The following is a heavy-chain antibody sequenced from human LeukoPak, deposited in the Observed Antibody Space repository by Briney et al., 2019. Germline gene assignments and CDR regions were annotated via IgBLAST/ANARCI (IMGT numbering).Heavy chain of an antibody. Sequence: PGGSLRLSCEASGYTFSDYDMHWVRQAPGKGREWEAVILYDGSYKSYVDSVRGRFTISRDNSKDRLYLQMNSLRAEDTAIYYCAKDRYPMVRGMMIAFDFWGQGTRVTVSS. D-gene: IGHD3-10*01. CDR3: AKDRYPMVRGMMIAFDF. J-gene: IGHJ4*02. CDR2: ILYDGSYK. CDR1: GYTFSDYD. V-gene: IGHV3-30*18.